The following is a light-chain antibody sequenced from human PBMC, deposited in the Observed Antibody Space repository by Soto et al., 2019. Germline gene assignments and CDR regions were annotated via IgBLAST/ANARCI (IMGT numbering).Light chain of an antibody. CDR2: AAS. CDR3: QQYDSIPWT. Sequence: ENVLTQSPGTLSLSPGERATLSCRASQSVSNNYLAWYQRKAGQAPRPLIYAASSRVPGVPDRFSGGGSGTDFTLTINRLEPEDFAVYYCQQYDSIPWTFGQGTKVEVK. J-gene: IGKJ1*01. V-gene: IGKV3-20*01. CDR1: QSVSNNY.